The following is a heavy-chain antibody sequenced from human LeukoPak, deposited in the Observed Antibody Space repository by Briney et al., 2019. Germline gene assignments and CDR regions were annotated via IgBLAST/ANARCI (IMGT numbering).Heavy chain of an antibody. J-gene: IGHJ4*02. V-gene: IGHV3-23*01. Sequence: GGSLRLSCAASGSTFSSYAMSWVRQAPGKGLEWVSAISGGGGNTYYADSVKGRFTISRDSSKNTLYLQMNSLRAEEPAVYYCGNVGGAGTWYGNTWPFDFWGQGTVVTVSS. CDR3: GNVGGAGTWYGNTWPFDF. D-gene: IGHD1-26*01. CDR1: GSTFSSYA. CDR2: ISGGGGNT.